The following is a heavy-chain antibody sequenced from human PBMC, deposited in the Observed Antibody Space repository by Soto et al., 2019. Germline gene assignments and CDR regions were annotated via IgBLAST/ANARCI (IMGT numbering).Heavy chain of an antibody. CDR1: GFTFGDYA. Sequence: KPGGSLRLSCTASGFTFGDYAMSWFRQAPGKGLEWVGFIRSKAYGGTTEYAASVKGRFTISRDDSKSIAYLQMNSLKTEDTAVYYCTRVRLAARAYYYYGMDVWGQGTTVTVSS. J-gene: IGHJ6*02. V-gene: IGHV3-49*05. CDR2: IRSKAYGGTT. CDR3: TRVRLAARAYYYYGMDV. D-gene: IGHD6-6*01.